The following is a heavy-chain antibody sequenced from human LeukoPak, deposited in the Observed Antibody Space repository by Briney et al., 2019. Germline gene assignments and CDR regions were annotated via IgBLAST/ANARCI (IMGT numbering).Heavy chain of an antibody. V-gene: IGHV3-15*01. D-gene: IGHD6-25*01. Sequence: GGSLRLSCAASGFTFSNAWMSWVRQAPGKGLEWVGRIKTKADGGTTEYAAPVKGRFAISRDGSENTLYLQMNSLKTDDTAVYYCAAIGSGRWGQGTTVTVSS. CDR1: GFTFSNAW. CDR3: AAIGSGR. CDR2: IKTKADGGTT. J-gene: IGHJ6*02.